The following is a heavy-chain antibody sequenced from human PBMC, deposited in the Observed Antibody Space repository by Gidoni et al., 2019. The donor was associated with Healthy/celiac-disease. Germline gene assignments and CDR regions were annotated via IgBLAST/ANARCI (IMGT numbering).Heavy chain of an antibody. Sequence: EVQLVESGGGLVQPGGSLRFSCAASGFTFSSYSMNWVRQAPGKGLEWVSYISSSSSTIYYADSVKGRFTISRDNAKNSLYLQMNSLRAEDTAVYYCAREGTYYDILTGYSSLPYFDYWGQGTLVTVSS. CDR3: AREGTYYDILTGYSSLPYFDY. D-gene: IGHD3-9*01. CDR1: GFTFSSYS. CDR2: ISSSSSTI. V-gene: IGHV3-48*01. J-gene: IGHJ4*02.